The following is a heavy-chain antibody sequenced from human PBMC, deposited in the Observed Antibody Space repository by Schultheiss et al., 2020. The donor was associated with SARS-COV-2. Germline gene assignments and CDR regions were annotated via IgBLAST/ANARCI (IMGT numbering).Heavy chain of an antibody. CDR2: INPNSGNT. V-gene: IGHV1-2*02. CDR1: GYTFTGYY. Sequence: ASVKVSCKASGYTFTGYYMHWVRQAPGQGLEWMGWINPNSGNTGYAQKFQGRVTMTRDTSISTAYMELSSLRSEDTAVYYCARVGPLGMDVWGQGTTVTVSS. CDR3: ARVGPLGMDV. J-gene: IGHJ6*02.